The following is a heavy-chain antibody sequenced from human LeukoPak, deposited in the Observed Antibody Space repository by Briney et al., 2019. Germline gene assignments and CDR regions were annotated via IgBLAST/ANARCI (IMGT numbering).Heavy chain of an antibody. CDR3: ASGASSSSPYYYGMDV. Sequence: SETLSLTCTVSGGSISSYYWSWIRQPPGKGPEWIGYIYYSGSTNYNPSLKSRVTISVDTSKNQFSLKLSSVTAADTAVYYCASGASSSSPYYYGMDVWGQGTTVTVSS. D-gene: IGHD6-6*01. CDR1: GGSISSYY. CDR2: IYYSGST. J-gene: IGHJ6*02. V-gene: IGHV4-59*08.